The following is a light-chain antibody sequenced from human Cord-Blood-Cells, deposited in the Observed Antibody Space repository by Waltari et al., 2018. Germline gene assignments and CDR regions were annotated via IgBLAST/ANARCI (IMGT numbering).Light chain of an antibody. CDR1: QDISNY. CDR3: QQYDNLPRT. CDR2: DAS. J-gene: IGKJ4*01. Sequence: DIQMTQSPSSLSASVVDRVTITCQASQDISNYLNWYQQKPGKAPKLLIYDASNLETGVPSRFSGSGSGTDFTFTISSLQPEDIATYYCQQYDNLPRTFGGGTKVEIK. V-gene: IGKV1-33*01.